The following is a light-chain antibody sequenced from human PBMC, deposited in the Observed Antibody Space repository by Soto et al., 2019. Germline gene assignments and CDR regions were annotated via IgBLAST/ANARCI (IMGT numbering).Light chain of an antibody. CDR3: QHRSNSPPTWT. V-gene: IGKV3-11*01. J-gene: IGKJ1*01. Sequence: EIVLTQSPATLSLSPGDRATLSCRASQSIGTYLAWYQQKPGQAPSLLIYDASNRATGIPARFSGSGSGTDFPPPISSLAPEDFAVYFCQHRSNSPPTWTFGQGTKVEIK. CDR1: QSIGTY. CDR2: DAS.